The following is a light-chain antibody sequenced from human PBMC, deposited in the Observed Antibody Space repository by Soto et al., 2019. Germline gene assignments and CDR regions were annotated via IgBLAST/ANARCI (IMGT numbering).Light chain of an antibody. CDR2: AAS. CDR3: QRCNSAPQT. CDR1: QGISTY. V-gene: IGKV1-27*01. J-gene: IGKJ1*01. Sequence: IQLTQSPSSLSASVGDRVTITCRASQGISTYLAWFQQKPGKVPKMLIYAASTLQSGVPSRFSGSGSGTDFTLTISSLQPEDVATYYCQRCNSAPQTFGQGTKVDIK.